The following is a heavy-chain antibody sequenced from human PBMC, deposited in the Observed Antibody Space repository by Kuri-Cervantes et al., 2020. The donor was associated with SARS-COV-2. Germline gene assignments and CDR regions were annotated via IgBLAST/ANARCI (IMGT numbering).Heavy chain of an antibody. D-gene: IGHD2-2*01. V-gene: IGHV4-39*02. CDR2: IYYSGST. J-gene: IGHJ5*02. CDR3: ARDSDIVVVPAAAWDWFDP. CDR1: GGSISSSSYY. Sequence: SETLSLTCTVSGGSISSSSYYWGWIRQPPGKGLEWIGSIYYSGSTYYNPSLKSRVTISVDTSKNQFSLKLSSVTAADTAVYYCARDSDIVVVPAAAWDWFDPWGQGTLVTVSS.